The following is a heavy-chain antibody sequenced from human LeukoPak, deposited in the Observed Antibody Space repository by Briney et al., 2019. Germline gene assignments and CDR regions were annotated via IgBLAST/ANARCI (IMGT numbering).Heavy chain of an antibody. V-gene: IGHV4-39*02. D-gene: IGHD6-13*01. Sequence: SETLSLTCTVSGGSISSSSYYWGWDRQPPGKGLEGIGSIYYSGSIYYNPSLKSRVTISVDTPKNQFSLKLSSVTAADTAVYYCAGEVDGYSSSWYDWGARAYYYYYGMDVWGQGTTVTVSS. CDR2: IYYSGSI. J-gene: IGHJ6*02. CDR3: AGEVDGYSSSWYDWGARAYYYYYGMDV. CDR1: GGSISSSSYY.